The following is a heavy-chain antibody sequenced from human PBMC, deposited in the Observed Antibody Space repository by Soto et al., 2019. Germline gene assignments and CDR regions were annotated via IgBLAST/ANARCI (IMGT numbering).Heavy chain of an antibody. J-gene: IGHJ4*02. CDR2: VSLTGDRT. CDR1: RFDFSSYE. V-gene: IGHV3-23*01. CDR3: ARGGGYCTPTSCAIDS. Sequence: GGSLKLSCVASRFDFSSYEMSWVRQAAGKGLEWVSRVSLTGDRTNYAGSVKGRFTVSRDNFKNALYLEMDSLRPDDTAIYYCARGGGYCTPTSCAIDSWGRGTPVTVSS. D-gene: IGHD2-8*01.